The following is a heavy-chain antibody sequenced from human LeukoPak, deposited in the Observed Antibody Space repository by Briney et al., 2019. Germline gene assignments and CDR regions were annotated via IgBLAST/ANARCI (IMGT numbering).Heavy chain of an antibody. V-gene: IGHV1-8*03. D-gene: IGHD5-18*01. J-gene: IGHJ6*03. CDR1: GYTFTSYD. Sequence: GASVKVSCKASGYTFTSYDINWVRQATGQGLEWMGWMNPNSGNTGYAQKFQGRVAITRNTSISTAYMELSSLRSEDTAVYYCAIGYSYGSKYYYYYYYMDVWGKGTTVTVSS. CDR2: MNPNSGNT. CDR3: AIGYSYGSKYYYYYYYMDV.